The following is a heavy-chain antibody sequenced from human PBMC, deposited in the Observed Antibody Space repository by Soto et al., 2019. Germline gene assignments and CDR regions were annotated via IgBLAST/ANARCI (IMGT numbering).Heavy chain of an antibody. CDR3: AASYYDILTGYYNHPYYYGMDV. D-gene: IGHD3-9*01. J-gene: IGHJ6*02. V-gene: IGHV1-3*01. Sequence: EASVKVSCKASGYTFTSYAMHWVRQAPGQRLEWMGWINAGNGNTKYSQKFQGRVTITRDTSASTAYMELSSLRSEDTAVYYCAASYYDILTGYYNHPYYYGMDVWGQGTTVTVSS. CDR2: INAGNGNT. CDR1: GYTFTSYA.